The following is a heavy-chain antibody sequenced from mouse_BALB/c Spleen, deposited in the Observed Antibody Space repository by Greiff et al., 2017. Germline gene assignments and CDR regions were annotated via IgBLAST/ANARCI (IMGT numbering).Heavy chain of an antibody. CDR3: ARHGNPTSYYAMDY. Sequence: LQQPGSELVRPGASVKLSCKASGYTFTSYWMHWVKQRHGQGLEWIGNIYPGSGSTNYNEKFKGKATFTADTSSNTAYMQLSSLTSEDSAVYYCARHGNPTSYYAMDYWGQGTSVTVSS. D-gene: IGHD2-1*01. CDR1: GYTFTSYW. J-gene: IGHJ4*01. V-gene: IGHV1S22*01. CDR2: IYPGSGST.